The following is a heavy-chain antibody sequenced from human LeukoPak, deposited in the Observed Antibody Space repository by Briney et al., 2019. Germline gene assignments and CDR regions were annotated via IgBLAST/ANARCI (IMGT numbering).Heavy chain of an antibody. D-gene: IGHD6-19*01. CDR1: GVSISSYY. Sequence: SETLSLTCTVSGVSISSYYWSWIRQPPGKGLEWIGYIYYSGSTNYNPSLKSRVTISVDTSKNQLSLKLTSVTAADTAVYYCARPYGSGWYFGAFDIWGQGTMVTVSS. J-gene: IGHJ3*02. CDR2: IYYSGST. V-gene: IGHV4-59*08. CDR3: ARPYGSGWYFGAFDI.